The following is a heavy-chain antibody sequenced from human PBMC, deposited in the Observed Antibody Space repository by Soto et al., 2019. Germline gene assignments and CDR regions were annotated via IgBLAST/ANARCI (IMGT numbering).Heavy chain of an antibody. CDR1: GGSISSYY. V-gene: IGHV4-59*01. D-gene: IGHD1-26*01. J-gene: IGHJ4*02. CDR2: IYYSGST. Sequence: SETLSLTCTVSGGSISSYYWSWIRQPPGKGLEWIGYIYYSGSTNYNPSLKSRVTISVDTSKNQFSLKLSSVTAADTAVYYCAREVAPTLFDYWGQGTLVTVSS. CDR3: AREVAPTLFDY.